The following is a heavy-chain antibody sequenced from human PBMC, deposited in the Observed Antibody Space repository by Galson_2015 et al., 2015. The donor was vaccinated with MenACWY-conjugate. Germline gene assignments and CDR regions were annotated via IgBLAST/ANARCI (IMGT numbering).Heavy chain of an antibody. CDR2: IYSGGST. V-gene: IGHV3-66*02. D-gene: IGHD6-19*01. CDR1: GFTVSSNY. J-gene: IGHJ5*02. CDR3: ARPRGIGSGWYNWFDP. Sequence: SLRLSCAASGFTVSSNYMSWVRQAPGKGLEWVSVIYSGGSTYYADSVKGRFTISRDNSKNTLYLQMNRLRAEDTAVYYCARPRGIGSGWYNWFDPWGQGTLVTVSS.